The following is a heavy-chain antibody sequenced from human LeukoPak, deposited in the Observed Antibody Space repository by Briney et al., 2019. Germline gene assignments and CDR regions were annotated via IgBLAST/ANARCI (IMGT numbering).Heavy chain of an antibody. D-gene: IGHD3-10*01. CDR1: GFTFSSYE. V-gene: IGHV3-74*01. Sequence: GGSLRLSCAASGFTFSSYEMNWVRQAPGKGLVWVSLINPSGSFTTYADSVKGRFTISRDNAKNRLYMQMNSLRVEDTAVYYCARDMIRGVVNNWGQGALVTVSS. CDR3: ARDMIRGVVNN. J-gene: IGHJ4*02. CDR2: INPSGSFT.